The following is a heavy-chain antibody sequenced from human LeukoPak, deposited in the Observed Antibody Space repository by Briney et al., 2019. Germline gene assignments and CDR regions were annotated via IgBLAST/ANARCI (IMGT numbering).Heavy chain of an antibody. CDR2: IYYSGST. Sequence: PSETLSLTCTVSGGSISSYYWSWIRQPPGKGLEWIGYIYYSGSTNYNPSLKSRVTISVDTSKNQFSLKLSSVTAADTAVYCCARGEMDCSSTSCYVYYFDYWGQGTLVTVSS. D-gene: IGHD2-2*01. CDR3: ARGEMDCSSTSCYVYYFDY. V-gene: IGHV4-59*01. J-gene: IGHJ4*02. CDR1: GGSISSYY.